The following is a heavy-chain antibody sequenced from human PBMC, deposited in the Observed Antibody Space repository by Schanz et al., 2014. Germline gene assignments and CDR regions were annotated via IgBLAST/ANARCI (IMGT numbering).Heavy chain of an antibody. CDR3: ARVYRWQHILGHFDS. J-gene: IGHJ4*02. CDR2: INPDSGDT. CDR1: GGTFVGYY. D-gene: IGHD6-13*01. V-gene: IGHV1-2*02. Sequence: QVQLVQSGAEVKKPGSSVNVSCEASGGTFVGYYIHWLRQAPGQGLEWMGWINPDSGDTNYVQNFQGRVTMTRDTSITTAYMDLSRLTSDDTAVYYCARVYRWQHILGHFDSWGQGSLVTVSS.